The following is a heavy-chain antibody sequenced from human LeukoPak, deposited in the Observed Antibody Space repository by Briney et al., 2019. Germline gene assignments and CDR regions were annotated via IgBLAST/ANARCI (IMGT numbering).Heavy chain of an antibody. V-gene: IGHV4-59*01. CDR3: ARVAQLGRYYYYMDV. J-gene: IGHJ6*03. CDR1: AGSSSSYY. Sequence: SETLSLTCTVSAGSSSSYYWSWIRQPPGKGLEWIGYIYYSGSTNYNPSLKSRVTISVDTSKNQFSLKLSSVTAADTAVYYCARVAQLGRYYYYMDVWGKGTTVTVSS. CDR2: IYYSGST. D-gene: IGHD7-27*01.